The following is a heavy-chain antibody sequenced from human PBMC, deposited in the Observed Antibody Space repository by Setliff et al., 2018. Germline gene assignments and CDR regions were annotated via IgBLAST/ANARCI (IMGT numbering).Heavy chain of an antibody. CDR1: GGSISSSSYY. CDR2: ICYSGST. Sequence: SETLSLTCTVSGGSISSSSYYWGWIRQPPGKGLEWIGSICYSGSTYYNPSLKSRVTISVDTSKNQFSLKLSSVTAADTAVYYCARDRVTTLENYYYYYGMDVWGQGTTVT. V-gene: IGHV4-39*07. D-gene: IGHD4-17*01. J-gene: IGHJ6*02. CDR3: ARDRVTTLENYYYYYGMDV.